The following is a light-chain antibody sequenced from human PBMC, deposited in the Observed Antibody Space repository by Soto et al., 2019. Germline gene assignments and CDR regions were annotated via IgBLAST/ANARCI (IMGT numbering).Light chain of an antibody. J-gene: IGKJ1*01. V-gene: IGKV3-20*01. Sequence: EIVLTQSPGTLSLSPGERATLSCRASQSVSSSYLAWYQQKPGQAPRLLIYGASSRATGIPDRFSGSGSGKDFPLTISRLEPEDFAVYYWQQYGSLPWTFGQGTKVEIK. CDR1: QSVSSSY. CDR3: QQYGSLPWT. CDR2: GAS.